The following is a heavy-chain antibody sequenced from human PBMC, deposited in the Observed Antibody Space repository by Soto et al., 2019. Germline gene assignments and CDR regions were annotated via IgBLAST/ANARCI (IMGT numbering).Heavy chain of an antibody. CDR1: GIAFSRYG. V-gene: IGHV3-30*02. CDR3: AKSPHLSCSSPNCYKYYFDH. Sequence: GGSLRLSGVAGGIAFSRYGMHWVLQAPGNGLEWLTLIWHDATDKYYVDSVKGRFTISKDNSKNTLYLQINSLRPEATAVYYRAKSPHLSCSSPNCYKYYFDHWRQGTRVTVSS. CDR2: IWHDATDK. D-gene: IGHD2-2*01. J-gene: IGHJ4*02.